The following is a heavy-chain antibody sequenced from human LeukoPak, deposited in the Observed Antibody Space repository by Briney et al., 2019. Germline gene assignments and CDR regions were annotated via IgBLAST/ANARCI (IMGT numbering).Heavy chain of an antibody. V-gene: IGHV3-48*03. CDR2: ISSSGTTK. CDR3: ARESNGDGFDPDY. CDR1: GFTFSSYE. D-gene: IGHD7-27*01. J-gene: IGHJ4*02. Sequence: GGSLILSCAASGFTFSSYEMNWVRQAPGKGLEWVSYISSSGTTKKYADPVKGRFTISRDNAKNSLYLQMNSLRAEDTAVYYCARESNGDGFDPDYWGQGTLVTVSS.